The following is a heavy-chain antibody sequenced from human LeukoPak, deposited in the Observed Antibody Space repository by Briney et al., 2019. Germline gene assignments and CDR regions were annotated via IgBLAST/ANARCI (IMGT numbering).Heavy chain of an antibody. CDR3: ARDGYSYDSSGYYTSRYFDL. V-gene: IGHV4-59*01. CDR2: IYYSGST. Sequence: SETLSLTCTVSGGSISSYYWSWTRQPPGKGLEWIGYIYYSGSTNYNPSLKSRVTISVDTSKNQFSLKLSSVTAADTAVYYCARDGYSYDSSGYYTSRYFDLWGRGTLVTVSS. D-gene: IGHD3-22*01. J-gene: IGHJ2*01. CDR1: GGSISSYY.